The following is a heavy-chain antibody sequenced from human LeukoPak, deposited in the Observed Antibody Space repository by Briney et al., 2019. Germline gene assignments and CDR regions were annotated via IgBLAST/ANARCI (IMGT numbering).Heavy chain of an antibody. Sequence: SETLSLTCTVSGGSVSGYYWSWIRQPPGKGLEYIGYVYYSGSTNYNPSLKSRVAMSLDTSKNQFSLKLSSVTAADTAVYYCARVGVVPTGYYYYYYMDVWGKGTTVTVSS. CDR1: GGSVSGYY. CDR3: ARVGVVPTGYYYYYYMDV. D-gene: IGHD2-2*01. CDR2: VYYSGST. J-gene: IGHJ6*03. V-gene: IGHV4-59*02.